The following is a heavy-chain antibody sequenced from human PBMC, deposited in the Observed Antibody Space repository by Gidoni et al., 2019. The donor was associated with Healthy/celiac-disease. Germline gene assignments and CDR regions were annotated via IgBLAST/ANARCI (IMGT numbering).Heavy chain of an antibody. CDR1: VGTFSSYA. V-gene: IGHV1-69*06. CDR3: ARAEREYYYDSSGYYSLDY. D-gene: IGHD3-22*01. J-gene: IGHJ4*02. Sequence: QVQLVQSGAEVKKPGSSVKVSCTASVGTFSSYAISWVRQAPGQGLEWMGGIIPIFGTANYAQKFQGRVTITADKSTSTAYMELSSLRSEDTAVYYCARAEREYYYDSSGYYSLDYWGQGTLVTVSS. CDR2: IIPIFGTA.